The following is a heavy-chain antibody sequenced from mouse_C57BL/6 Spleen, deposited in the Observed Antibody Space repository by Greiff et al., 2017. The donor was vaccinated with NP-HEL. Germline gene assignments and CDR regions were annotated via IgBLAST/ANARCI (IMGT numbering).Heavy chain of an antibody. V-gene: IGHV1-5*01. J-gene: IGHJ1*03. Sequence: EVQLQQSGTVLARPGASVKMSCKTSGYTFTSYWMHWVKQRPGQGLEWIGAIYPGNSDTSYNQKFKGKAKLTAVTSASTAYMELSSLTNEDSAVYYCTPLYGYDVGDWYFDVWGTGTTVTVSS. D-gene: IGHD2-2*01. CDR3: TPLYGYDVGDWYFDV. CDR1: GYTFTSYW. CDR2: IYPGNSDT.